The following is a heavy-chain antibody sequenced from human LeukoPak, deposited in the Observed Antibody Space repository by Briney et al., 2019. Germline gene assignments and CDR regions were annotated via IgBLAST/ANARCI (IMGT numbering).Heavy chain of an antibody. CDR2: ISGSGGST. CDR1: GFTFSSYA. V-gene: IGHV3-23*01. CDR3: AKVRYFDWLHT. J-gene: IGHJ5*02. D-gene: IGHD3-9*01. Sequence: GGPLRLSCAASGFTFSSYAMSWVRQAPGKGLEWVSAISGSGGSTYYADSVKGRFTISRDNSKNTLYLQMNSLRAEDTAVYYCAKVRYFDWLHTWGQGTLVTVSS.